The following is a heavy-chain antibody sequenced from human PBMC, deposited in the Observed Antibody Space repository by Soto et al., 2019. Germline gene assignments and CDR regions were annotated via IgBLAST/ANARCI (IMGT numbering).Heavy chain of an antibody. J-gene: IGHJ4*02. CDR1: GLTFGSRA. CDR2: ITDTGGDA. CDR3: ARGSTDSYPGSRIFDF. V-gene: IGHV3-23*01. Sequence: GGSLRLSCVASGLTFGSRAMTWVRQAPGEGLQWVSTITDTGGDAKYADSVRGRFVISRDNSKKTLYLQMTSLTAEDTAMYYCARGSTDSYPGSRIFDFWGRGTLVTVSS. D-gene: IGHD3-10*01.